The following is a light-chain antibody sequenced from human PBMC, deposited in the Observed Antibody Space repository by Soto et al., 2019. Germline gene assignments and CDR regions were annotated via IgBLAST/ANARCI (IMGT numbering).Light chain of an antibody. CDR1: QSVSSSY. Sequence: EIVLTQSPGTLSLSPGERATLSCRASQSVSSSYLAWYQQKPGQAPRLFIYAASIRATGIPDRFSGSGSGTDFTLTISRLEPEDFAVYYCQQYGLSPRTFGRVTKVEIK. CDR2: AAS. CDR3: QQYGLSPRT. V-gene: IGKV3-20*01. J-gene: IGKJ1*01.